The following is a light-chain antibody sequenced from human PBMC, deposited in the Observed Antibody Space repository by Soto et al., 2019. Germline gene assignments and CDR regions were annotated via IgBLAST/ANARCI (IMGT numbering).Light chain of an antibody. Sequence: EIVLTQSPGTLSLSPGERATLSCRASQSVSSSYLAWYQQKPGQAPRLLIYGASSRATGIPDRFSGSGSRNYFTLTISRLEPEAFAVYYCPQYGSSRTFGQGTKVEIK. J-gene: IGKJ1*01. CDR1: QSVSSSY. CDR2: GAS. V-gene: IGKV3-20*01. CDR3: PQYGSSRT.